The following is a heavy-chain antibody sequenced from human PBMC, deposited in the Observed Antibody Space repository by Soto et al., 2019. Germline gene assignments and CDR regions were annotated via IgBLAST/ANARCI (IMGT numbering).Heavy chain of an antibody. Sequence: SETLSLTCTVSGGSINSGDYYWTWVRQPPGKGLEWIGNIFHSGSTYYTPSLQSRVTISLDTSKNHFSLKLSSVTPADTAVYYCARDRYYGSGTYYNFFSGMDVWGQGTTVTVSS. V-gene: IGHV4-30-4*01. D-gene: IGHD3-10*01. J-gene: IGHJ6*02. CDR3: ARDRYYGSGTYYNFFSGMDV. CDR2: IFHSGST. CDR1: GGSINSGDYY.